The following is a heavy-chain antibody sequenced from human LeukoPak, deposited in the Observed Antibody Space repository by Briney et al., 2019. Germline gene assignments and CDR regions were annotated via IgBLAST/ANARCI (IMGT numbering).Heavy chain of an antibody. V-gene: IGHV1-46*01. CDR3: ARDTAMVMGVDY. CDR2: INPSGGST. J-gene: IGHJ4*02. Sequence: GASVKVSCKASGYTFTSYYMHWVRQAPGQGLEWMGIINPSGGSTSHAQKFQGRVTMTRDTSTSTVYMELSSLRSEDTAVYYCARDTAMVMGVDYWGQGTLVTVSS. D-gene: IGHD5-18*01. CDR1: GYTFTSYY.